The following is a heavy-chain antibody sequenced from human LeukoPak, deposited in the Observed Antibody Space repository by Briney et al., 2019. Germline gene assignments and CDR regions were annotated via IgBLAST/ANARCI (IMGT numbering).Heavy chain of an antibody. D-gene: IGHD5-12*01. CDR2: ISHAGSNK. CDR3: AGVVASGY. V-gene: IGHV3-30*03. Sequence: PGGSLRLSCAASGFTFSSHDMHWVRQAPGKGLEWVAVISHAGSNKYYADSVKGRFTISRDNSKNTLYLEMNSLRPEDTAVYYCAGVVASGYWGQGTLVTVSS. CDR1: GFTFSSHD. J-gene: IGHJ4*02.